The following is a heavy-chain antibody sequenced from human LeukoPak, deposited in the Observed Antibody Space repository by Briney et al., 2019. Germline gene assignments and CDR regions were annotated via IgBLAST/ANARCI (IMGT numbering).Heavy chain of an antibody. J-gene: IGHJ4*02. D-gene: IGHD3-10*01. CDR3: ASLTPLVATMVRGVIVPYFDY. CDR2: ISYAGTYK. CDR1: GFTFSNYA. V-gene: IGHV3-30-3*01. Sequence: GGSLRLSCAASGFTFSNYAMHWVRQAPGKGLEWVAVISYAGTYKYYADSVKGRFTISRDNSKNTLYLQMNSLRAEDTALYYCASLTPLVATMVRGVIVPYFDYWGQGTLVTVSS.